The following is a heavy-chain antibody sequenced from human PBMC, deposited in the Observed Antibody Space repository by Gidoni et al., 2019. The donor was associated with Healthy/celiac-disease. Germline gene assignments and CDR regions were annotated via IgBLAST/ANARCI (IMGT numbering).Heavy chain of an antibody. Sequence: EVQLVQSGAEVKKPGESLKISCKGSGYSFTSYWIGWVRQMPGKGLEWMGIIYPGDSDTRYSPSFQGQVTISADKSISTAYLQWSSLKASDTAMYYCAREVVVPTRDSNYYYYGMDVWGQGTTVTVSS. V-gene: IGHV5-51*01. CDR1: GYSFTSYW. J-gene: IGHJ6*02. CDR2: IYPGDSDT. CDR3: AREVVVPTRDSNYYYYGMDV. D-gene: IGHD2-2*01.